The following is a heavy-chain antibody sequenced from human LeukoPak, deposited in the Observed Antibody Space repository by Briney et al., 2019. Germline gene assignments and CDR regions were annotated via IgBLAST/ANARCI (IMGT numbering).Heavy chain of an antibody. D-gene: IGHD2-2*01. V-gene: IGHV1-18*01. Sequence: ASVKVSCKASGYTFTSYGISWVRQAPGQGLEWMGWISAYNGNTNYEQKLQGRVTMTTDTSTSTAYMELRSLRSDDTAVYYCARDRDCSSTSCFPEVIYYYYGMDVWGQGTTVTVSS. CDR3: ARDRDCSSTSCFPEVIYYYYGMDV. CDR2: ISAYNGNT. J-gene: IGHJ6*02. CDR1: GYTFTSYG.